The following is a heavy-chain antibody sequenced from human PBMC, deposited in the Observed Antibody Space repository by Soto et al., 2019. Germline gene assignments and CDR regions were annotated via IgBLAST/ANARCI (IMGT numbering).Heavy chain of an antibody. CDR2: ISRDGSNK. Sequence: LTISCAASEFNFIRYAIHWIRQTAGKGLEWVAVISRDGSNKYYVDSVKGRFTISRDNSENTLYLQMNSLRDEDTAVYYCARSRNSAVAVSFDFWGQGTMVTVSS. CDR3: ARSRNSAVAVSFDF. J-gene: IGHJ4*02. D-gene: IGHD3-10*01. CDR1: EFNFIRYA. V-gene: IGHV3-30*04.